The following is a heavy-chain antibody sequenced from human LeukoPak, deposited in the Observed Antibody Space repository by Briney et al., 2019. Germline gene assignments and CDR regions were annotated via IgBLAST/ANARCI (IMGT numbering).Heavy chain of an antibody. CDR3: AREGEGLFDY. CDR1: GGSISSGGYY. CDR2: IYYSGST. V-gene: IGHV4-31*03. D-gene: IGHD3-10*01. Sequence: PSETLSLTCTVSGGSISSGGYYWSWIRQHPGKGLEWIGYIYYSGSTYYNPSLKSRVTISVDTSKNQFSLKLSSVTAADTAVYYCAREGEGLFDYWGQGTLVTVSS. J-gene: IGHJ4*02.